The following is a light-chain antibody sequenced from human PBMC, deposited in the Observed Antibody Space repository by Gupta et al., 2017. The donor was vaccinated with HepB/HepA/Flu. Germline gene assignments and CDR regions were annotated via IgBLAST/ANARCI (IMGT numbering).Light chain of an antibody. CDR2: DAS. CDR1: QIVSSH. J-gene: IGKJ4*01. CDR3: QQRSNWPPGLT. V-gene: IGKV3-11*01. Sequence: IVLTHFPAALSLSPGEIATRSCRASQIVSSHLAWYQPQPGQAPRLLIYDASNRATDIPPRCSGSSSGTYFPLTVSRLAPEDFADYYCQQRSNWPPGLTLGGGTKVDIK.